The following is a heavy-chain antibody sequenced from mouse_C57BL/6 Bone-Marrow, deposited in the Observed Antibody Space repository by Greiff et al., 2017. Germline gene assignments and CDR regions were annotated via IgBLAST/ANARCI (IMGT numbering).Heavy chain of an antibody. V-gene: IGHV5-16*01. J-gene: IGHJ2*01. CDR2: INYDGSST. D-gene: IGHD1-1*01. Sequence: EVKLVESEGGLVQPGSSMKLSCTASGFTFSDYYMAWVRQVPEKGLEWVANINYDGSSTYYLDSLKSRFIISRDNAKNILYLQMSSLKSEDTATYYCARERGYYYGRPSFDYWGQGTTLTVSS. CDR1: GFTFSDYY. CDR3: ARERGYYYGRPSFDY.